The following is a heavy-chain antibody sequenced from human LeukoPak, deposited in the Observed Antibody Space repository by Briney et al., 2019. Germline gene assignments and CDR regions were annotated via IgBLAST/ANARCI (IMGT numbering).Heavy chain of an antibody. Sequence: GGSLRLSCAASVFTFSSYVMSWVRQAPGKGLGWVSGISTSGDSTYFADSVNDRFTISIDNSKNTLYLQMNSLRAEYTAVYFCVRDLPRITIFGALHYWGQGTLVTVSS. CDR1: VFTFSSYV. CDR2: ISTSGDST. V-gene: IGHV3-23*01. CDR3: VRDLPRITIFGALHY. J-gene: IGHJ4*02. D-gene: IGHD3-3*01.